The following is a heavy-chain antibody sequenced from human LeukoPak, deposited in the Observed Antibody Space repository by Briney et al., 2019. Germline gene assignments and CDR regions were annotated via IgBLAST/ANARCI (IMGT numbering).Heavy chain of an antibody. D-gene: IGHD4-17*01. Sequence: PSETLSLTCSVSGASINSFYWNWIRQSPGKGLEWLGNIHYRGTTNYNPSLKSRVSLSLDASKGQFALKVTSVTAADTAVYYCARDEYGDFQGFDYWGQGARVTVSS. CDR3: ARDEYGDFQGFDY. CDR2: IHYRGTT. J-gene: IGHJ4*02. CDR1: GASINSFY. V-gene: IGHV4-59*13.